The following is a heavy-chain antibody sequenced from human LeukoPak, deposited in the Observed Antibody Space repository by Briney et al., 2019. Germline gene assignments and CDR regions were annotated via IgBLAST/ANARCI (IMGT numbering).Heavy chain of an antibody. Sequence: QSGGSLRLSCTVSGFTFGDYTMSWFRQAPGKGLEWVGFIRSKAYGGTTEDAASVKGRFTISRDDSKSIAYLQMNSLQSEDTAVYYCTRNMLGIAWFDPWGQGTLVTVSS. D-gene: IGHD7-27*01. V-gene: IGHV3-49*03. CDR1: GFTFGDYT. CDR2: IRSKAYGGTT. J-gene: IGHJ5*02. CDR3: TRNMLGIAWFDP.